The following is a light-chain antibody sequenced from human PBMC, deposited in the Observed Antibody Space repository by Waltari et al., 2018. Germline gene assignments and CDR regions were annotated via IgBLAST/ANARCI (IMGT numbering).Light chain of an antibody. V-gene: IGLV1-40*01. J-gene: IGLJ2*01. Sequence: QSVLTQPPSVSGAPGPRVSISCTGTGSNLGAGYDVHWYQQHPGKPPKILIYGTSTRPPGVPDRFFGSQSGTSASLAITALQAEDEAEYYCQSYDTSLSVVFGGGTKLTVL. CDR3: QSYDTSLSVV. CDR1: GSNLGAGYD. CDR2: GTS.